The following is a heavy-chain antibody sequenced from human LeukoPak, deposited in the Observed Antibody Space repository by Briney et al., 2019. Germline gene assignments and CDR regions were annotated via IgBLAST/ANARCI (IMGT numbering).Heavy chain of an antibody. CDR3: ARAYDYVWGSYRYPQYYFDY. CDR1: GYTFTGYY. J-gene: IGHJ4*02. CDR2: IDPNSGGT. D-gene: IGHD3-16*02. V-gene: IGHV1-2*02. Sequence: ASVKVSCKASGYTFTGYYMHWVRQAPGQGLELMGLIDPNSGGTNYAQKFQGRVTMTRDTSISTAYMELSRLRSDDTAVYYCARAYDYVWGSYRYPQYYFDYWGQGTLVTVSS.